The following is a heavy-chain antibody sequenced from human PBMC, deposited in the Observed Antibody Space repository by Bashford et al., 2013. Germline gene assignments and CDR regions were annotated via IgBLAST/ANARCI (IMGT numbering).Heavy chain of an antibody. CDR3: ATVTIFGVVGSDNWFDP. V-gene: IGHV1-2*02. CDR2: INPNSGGT. CDR1: GYTFTGYY. D-gene: IGHD3-3*01. J-gene: IGHJ5*02. Sequence: ASVKVSCKASGYTFTGYYMHWVRQAPGQGLEWMGWINPNSGGTNYAQKFQGRVTMTRDTSISTAYMELSRLRSDDTAVYYCATVTIFGVVGSDNWFDPWGQGTLVTVSS.